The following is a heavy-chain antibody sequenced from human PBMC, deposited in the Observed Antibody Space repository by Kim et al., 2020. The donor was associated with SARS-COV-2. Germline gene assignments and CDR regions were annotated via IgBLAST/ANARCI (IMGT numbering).Heavy chain of an antibody. D-gene: IGHD3-3*01. CDR1: GYTFTSYG. CDR3: ARDFLSSTPYYDFWSGYYTSYYYYGMDV. Sequence: ASVKVSCKASGYTFTSYGISWVRQAPGQGLEWMGWISAYNGNTNYAQKLQGRVTMTTDTSTSTAYMELRSLRSDDTAVYYCARDFLSSTPYYDFWSGYYTSYYYYGMDVWGQGTTVTVSS. V-gene: IGHV1-18*01. CDR2: ISAYNGNT. J-gene: IGHJ6*02.